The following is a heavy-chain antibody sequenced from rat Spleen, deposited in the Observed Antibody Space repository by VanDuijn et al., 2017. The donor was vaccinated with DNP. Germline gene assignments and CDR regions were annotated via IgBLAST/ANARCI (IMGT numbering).Heavy chain of an antibody. CDR1: GFTFSTFP. V-gene: IGHV5-46*01. CDR3: ARHEGLTTPFDY. J-gene: IGHJ2*01. CDR2: ISTNGGST. Sequence: EVQLVESGGGLVQPGRSMKLSCAASGFTFSTFPMAWVRQAPTKGLEWVASISTNGGSTYYPDTVKGRFTISRDNGKSSLYLQLNSLKSEDTATYYCARHEGLTTPFDYWGQGVMVTVSS. D-gene: IGHD1-4*01.